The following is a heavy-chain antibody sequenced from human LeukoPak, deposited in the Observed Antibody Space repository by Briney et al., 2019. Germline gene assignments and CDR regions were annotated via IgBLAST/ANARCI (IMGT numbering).Heavy chain of an antibody. V-gene: IGHV1-46*01. CDR1: GYTFTSYY. CDR2: INPSGGST. J-gene: IGHJ4*02. Sequence: ASVKVSCKASGYTFTSYYMHWVRQAPGQGLEWMGIINPSGGSTSYAQKFQGRVTITADESTSTAYMELSSLRSEDTAVYYCARTHEMATIFFDYWGQGTLVTVSS. D-gene: IGHD5-24*01. CDR3: ARTHEMATIFFDY.